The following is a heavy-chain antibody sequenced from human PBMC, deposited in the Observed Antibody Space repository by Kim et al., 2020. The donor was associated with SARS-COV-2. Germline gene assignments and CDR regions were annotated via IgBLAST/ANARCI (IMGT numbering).Heavy chain of an antibody. V-gene: IGHV3-11*05. CDR2: ISGSSSNT. D-gene: IGHD3-3*01. CDR3: ATGTLETYDLWSASYSYYGMDV. J-gene: IGHJ6*02. CDR1: GLTFRDYY. Sequence: GGSLRLSCAASGLTFRDYYMNWIRQAPGKGLEWVSYISGSSSNTNYADSVKGRFIISRDNAKNSLYLQMNSLRAEDTAVYYCATGTLETYDLWSASYSYYGMDVWGQGTTVTVSS.